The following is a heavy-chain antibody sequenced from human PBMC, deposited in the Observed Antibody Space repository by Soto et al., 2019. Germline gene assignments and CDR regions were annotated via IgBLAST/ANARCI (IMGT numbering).Heavy chain of an antibody. V-gene: IGHV1-69*13. CDR1: GGTFSSYA. Sequence: EASVKVSCKASGGTFSSYAISWVRQAPGQGLEWMGGIIPIFGTANYAQKFQGRVTITADESTSTAYMELSSLRSEDTAVYYCASPMVRGLALGYWGQGTLVTVSS. D-gene: IGHD3-10*01. CDR2: IIPIFGTA. CDR3: ASPMVRGLALGY. J-gene: IGHJ4*02.